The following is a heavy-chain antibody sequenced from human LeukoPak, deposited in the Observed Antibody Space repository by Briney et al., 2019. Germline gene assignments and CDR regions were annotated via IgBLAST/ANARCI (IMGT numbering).Heavy chain of an antibody. J-gene: IGHJ4*02. Sequence: ASVKVSCKASGYTFTCYYMHWVRQAPGQGLEWMGWINPNSGGTNYAQKFQGWVTMTRDTSISTAYMELSRLRSDDTAVYYCAREYCSGGSCYSTFDHWGQGTLVTVSS. CDR1: GYTFTCYY. CDR3: AREYCSGGSCYSTFDH. D-gene: IGHD2-15*01. V-gene: IGHV1-2*04. CDR2: INPNSGGT.